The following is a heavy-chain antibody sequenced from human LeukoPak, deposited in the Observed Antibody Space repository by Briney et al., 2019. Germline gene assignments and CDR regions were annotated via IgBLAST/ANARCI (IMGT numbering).Heavy chain of an antibody. CDR1: GFSFSTYS. D-gene: IGHD5-12*01. J-gene: IGHJ4*02. CDR3: AKARDSGYDFDY. CDR2: ISSRSDYI. Sequence: GGSLRLSCAASGFSFSTYSMNWVRQAPGKGLEWVSSISSRSDYIYYADSVKGRFTISRDNSKNTLYLQMNSLRAEDTAVYYCAKARDSGYDFDYWGQGTLVTVSS. V-gene: IGHV3-21*01.